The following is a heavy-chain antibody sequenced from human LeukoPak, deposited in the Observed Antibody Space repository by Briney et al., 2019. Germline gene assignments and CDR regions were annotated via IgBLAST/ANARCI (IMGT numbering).Heavy chain of an antibody. V-gene: IGHV3-21*01. CDR2: ISSSSYI. D-gene: IGHD6-13*01. CDR3: ARASSWYEEDYFDY. CDR1: GFTFSSYS. Sequence: GGSLRLSCAASGFTFSSYSMNSVRQAPGKGLEWVSSISSSSYIYYADSVKGRFTISRDNAKNSLYLQMNSLRAEDTAVYYCARASSWYEEDYFDYWGQGTLVTVSS. J-gene: IGHJ4*02.